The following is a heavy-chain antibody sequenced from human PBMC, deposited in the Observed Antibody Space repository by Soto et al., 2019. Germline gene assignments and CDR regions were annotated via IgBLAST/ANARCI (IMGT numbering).Heavy chain of an antibody. CDR1: GGSISSSSYY. V-gene: IGHV4-39*01. CDR3: ARIAVAGTMTSRMGDAFDI. J-gene: IGHJ3*02. CDR2: IYYSGST. D-gene: IGHD6-19*01. Sequence: QLQLQESGPGLVKPSETLSLTCTVSGGSISSSSYYWGWIRQPPGKGLEWIGSIYYSGSTYYNPSLKIRVTISVDTSKNQFSLKLSSVTAADTAVYYCARIAVAGTMTSRMGDAFDIWGQGTMVTVSS.